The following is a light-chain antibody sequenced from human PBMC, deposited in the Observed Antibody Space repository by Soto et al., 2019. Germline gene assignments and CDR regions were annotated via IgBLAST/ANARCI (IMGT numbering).Light chain of an antibody. V-gene: IGKV1-39*01. J-gene: IGKJ4*01. CDR3: QQGYSTPLT. CDR1: QPISTY. Sequence: DIQMTQSPSSLSTSVGDRVTITCRASQPISTYLNWYQQKPGKAPKLLIYAASSLRSGVPSRFSGSGSGTDFTLAISNLQPEDFATCYCQQGYSTPLTFGGGTKVEIK. CDR2: AAS.